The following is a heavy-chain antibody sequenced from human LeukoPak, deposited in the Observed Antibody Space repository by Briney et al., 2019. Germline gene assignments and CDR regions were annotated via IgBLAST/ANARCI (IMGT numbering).Heavy chain of an antibody. CDR3: SRESGAFSPFGY. J-gene: IGHJ4*02. CDR2: IYYSGST. V-gene: IGHV4-30-4*01. CDR1: GGSISSGDYY. D-gene: IGHD1-26*01. Sequence: AQTLSLTCTVSGGSISSGDYYWSWIRQPPGKGLEWIGYIYYSGSTNYNPSLKSRVTISVDTSKNQFSLKLSSVTAADTAVYYCSRESGAFSPFGYWGQGTLVTVSS.